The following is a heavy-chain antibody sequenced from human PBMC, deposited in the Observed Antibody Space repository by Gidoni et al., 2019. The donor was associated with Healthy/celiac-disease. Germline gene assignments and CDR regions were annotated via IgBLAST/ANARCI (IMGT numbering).Heavy chain of an antibody. J-gene: IGHJ6*03. CDR1: GFTCSSYG. D-gene: IGHD3-3*01. Sequence: QVQLVESGGGVVQPGRSLSLSCAASGFTCSSYGMHWVRQAPGKWLEWVAVIWYDGSNKYYADSGKGRFTISRDNSKNTLYLQMNSLRAEDTAVYYCARDSDFWSGGYMDVCGKGTTVTASS. V-gene: IGHV3-33*01. CDR2: IWYDGSNK. CDR3: ARDSDFWSGGYMDV.